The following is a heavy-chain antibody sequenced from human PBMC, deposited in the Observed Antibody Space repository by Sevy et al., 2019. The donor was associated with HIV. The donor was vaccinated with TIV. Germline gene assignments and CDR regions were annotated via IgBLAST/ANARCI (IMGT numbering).Heavy chain of an antibody. J-gene: IGHJ6*04. Sequence: SETLSLTCTVSGGSISSYYWSWIRQPPGKGLEWIGYIYYSGSTNYNPSLKSRVTISVDTSKNQFSLKLSSVTAADTAVYYCARGGGSSWYNYYGMDVWGKGTTATVSS. CDR3: ARGGGSSWYNYYGMDV. CDR1: GGSISSYY. CDR2: IYYSGST. D-gene: IGHD6-13*01. V-gene: IGHV4-59*01.